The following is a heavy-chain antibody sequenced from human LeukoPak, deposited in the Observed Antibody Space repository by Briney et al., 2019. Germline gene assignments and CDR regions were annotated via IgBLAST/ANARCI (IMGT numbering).Heavy chain of an antibody. D-gene: IGHD1-26*01. CDR2: ISAYNGNT. CDR1: GYTFTSYG. V-gene: IGHV1-18*01. CDR3: ARDRYIVGATTFDY. J-gene: IGHJ4*01. Sequence: ASVKVSCKASGYTFTSYGISWVRQAPGQGLEWMGWISAYNGNTNYAQKLQGRVTMTTDTSTSTAYMELRSLRSDDTAVYYCARDRYIVGATTFDYWGHGTLVTVSS.